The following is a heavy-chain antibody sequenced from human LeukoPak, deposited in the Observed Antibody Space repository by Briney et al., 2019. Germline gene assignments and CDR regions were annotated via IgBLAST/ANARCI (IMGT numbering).Heavy chain of an antibody. CDR2: IRAYNGNT. J-gene: IGHJ6*03. CDR1: GYTFTSYG. CDR3: AIYTGDFWSGYFYYYYYYMDV. D-gene: IGHD3-3*01. V-gene: IGHV1-18*01. Sequence: ASVKVSCKASGYTFTSYGISWVRQAPGQGLEWMGWIRAYNGNTNYAQKLQGRVTMTTDTSTSTAYMELRSLRSDDTAVYYCAIYTGDFWSGYFYYYYYYMDVWGKGTTVTVSS.